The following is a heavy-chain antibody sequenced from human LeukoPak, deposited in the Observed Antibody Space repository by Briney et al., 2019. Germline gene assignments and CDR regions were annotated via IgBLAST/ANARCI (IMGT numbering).Heavy chain of an antibody. CDR1: GGSISSHY. CDR3: ARGVYSYGYYYYYYYMDV. V-gene: IGHV4-59*11. Sequence: SETLSLTCTVSGGSISSHYWSWIRQPPGKGLEWIGYIYYSGSTNYSPSLKSRVTISVDTSKNQFSLKLSSVTAADTAVYYCARGVYSYGYYYYYYYMDVWGKGTTVTVSS. CDR2: IYYSGST. D-gene: IGHD5-18*01. J-gene: IGHJ6*03.